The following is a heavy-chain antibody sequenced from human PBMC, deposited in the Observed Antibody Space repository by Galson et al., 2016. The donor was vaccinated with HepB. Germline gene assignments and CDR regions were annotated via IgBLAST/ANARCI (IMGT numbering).Heavy chain of an antibody. CDR1: GFTFSSYA. V-gene: IGHV3-21*01. D-gene: IGHD6-19*01. J-gene: IGHJ4*02. CDR3: ARVHQGWYAGYFDY. CDR2: ISGGSNFI. Sequence: SLRLSCAASGFTFSSYAMHWVRQAPGKGLEWVSSISGGSNFINYAHSVKGRFTISRDNAKNSLYLQMNSLRAEDTAVYYCARVHQGWYAGYFDYWGQGTLVTVSS.